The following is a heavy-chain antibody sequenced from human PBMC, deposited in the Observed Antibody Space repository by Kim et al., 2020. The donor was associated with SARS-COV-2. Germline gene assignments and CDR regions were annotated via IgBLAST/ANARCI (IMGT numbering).Heavy chain of an antibody. V-gene: IGHV4-39*01. CDR3: ARQYPLIKIDS. D-gene: IGHD3-22*01. Sequence: SETLSLTCSVSGVSISSASHTWGWFRQPPGKGLEWIGTTYGSVTRYYNPSLKSRVAISVDVAKNQFSLLLGSVTAADTGVYYCARQYPLIKIDSWGQGVLVTVSP. J-gene: IGHJ4*02. CDR1: GVSISSASHT. CDR2: TYGSVTR.